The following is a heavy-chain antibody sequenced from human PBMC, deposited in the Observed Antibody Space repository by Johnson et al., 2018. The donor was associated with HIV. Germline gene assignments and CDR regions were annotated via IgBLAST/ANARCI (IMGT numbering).Heavy chain of an antibody. CDR2: IRWDGGNI. J-gene: IGHJ3*02. Sequence: VQLVESGGGVVQPGRSLRLSCAASGFTFNDYAMHWVRQAPGKGLEWVSTIRWDGGNIGYADSVKGRFTISRDNDKNTLYLQMNSLRAEDTALYYFAKEMGYSSGLGNTAFDIWGLGTMVTVSS. CDR1: GFTFNDYA. V-gene: IGHV3-9*01. D-gene: IGHD6-19*01. CDR3: AKEMGYSSGLGNTAFDI.